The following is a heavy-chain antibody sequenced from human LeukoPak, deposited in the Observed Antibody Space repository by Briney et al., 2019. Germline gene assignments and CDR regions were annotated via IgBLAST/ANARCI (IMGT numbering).Heavy chain of an antibody. CDR1: GYTFTSYD. J-gene: IGHJ4*02. CDR2: MNPNSGNT. V-gene: IGHV1-8*01. CDR3: ARAIINNWNYKVTPLGY. D-gene: IGHD1-7*01. Sequence: ASVRVSCEASGYTFTSYDINCVRQATGQGLEWMGWMNPNSGNTGYAQKFQGRVTMTRNTSISTAYMELSSLRSEDTAVYYCARAIINNWNYKVTPLGYWGQGTLVTVSS.